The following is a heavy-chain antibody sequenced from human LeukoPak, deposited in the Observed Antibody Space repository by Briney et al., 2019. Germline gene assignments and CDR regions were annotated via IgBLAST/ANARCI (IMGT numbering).Heavy chain of an antibody. CDR2: ISASGGST. J-gene: IGHJ5*02. D-gene: IGHD5-18*01. CDR3: ARGTDTAMVTGGYNWFDP. V-gene: IGHV3-23*01. CDR1: GFTFSNYA. Sequence: GGSLRLSCAASGFTFSNYAMTWVRQAPGKGLEWVSTISASGGSTFYADSVKGRFIISRDNSKNTLYLQMNSLRAEDTAVYYCARGTDTAMVTGGYNWFDPWGQGTLVTVSS.